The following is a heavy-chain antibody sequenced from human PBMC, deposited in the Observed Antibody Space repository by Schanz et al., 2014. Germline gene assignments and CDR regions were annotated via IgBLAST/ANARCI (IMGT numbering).Heavy chain of an antibody. V-gene: IGHV3-23*04. CDR3: AKYRGYYRVSGSYRELEY. D-gene: IGHD3-10*01. CDR1: GFSFTTYA. Sequence: EVQLVESGGGLVQPGGSLRLSCAASGFSFTTYAMSWVRQAPGKGLEWVSVIGVDGTTTYYADSVKGRFTMSRDNAKNTLFPQMNSLRPEDTAVYYCAKYRGYYRVSGSYRELEYWGQGTLVTVSS. CDR2: IGVDGTTT. J-gene: IGHJ4*02.